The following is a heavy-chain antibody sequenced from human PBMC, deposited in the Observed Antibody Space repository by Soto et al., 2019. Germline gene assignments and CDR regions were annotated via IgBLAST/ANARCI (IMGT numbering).Heavy chain of an antibody. J-gene: IGHJ4*02. CDR1: GFTFSNGA. V-gene: IGHV3-23*01. Sequence: EVQLLESGGGLVQPGGSLRLSCAASGFTFSNGAMSWVRQAPGKGLEWVSAIGGRGGSTYYADSVKGRFTISRDDSKNTLYLQMSSLRAEDTALYYCAKDTGRGGGSVFDSWGQGTLVTVSS. D-gene: IGHD2-15*01. CDR3: AKDTGRGGGSVFDS. CDR2: IGGRGGST.